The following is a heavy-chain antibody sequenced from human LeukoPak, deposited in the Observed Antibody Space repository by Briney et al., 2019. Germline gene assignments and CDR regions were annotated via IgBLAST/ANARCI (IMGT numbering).Heavy chain of an antibody. CDR1: GFTFNRYT. CDR2: ITRDGSGT. V-gene: IGHV3-43*01. Sequence: PGGSLRLSCAASGFTFNRYTMYWVRQLPGKGLEWVSLITRDGSGTYYADSVKGRFTISRDNAKNSLYLQMNSLRAEDTAVYYCAREGYSGYAGGWGQGTLVTVSS. CDR3: AREGYSGYAGG. D-gene: IGHD5-12*01. J-gene: IGHJ4*02.